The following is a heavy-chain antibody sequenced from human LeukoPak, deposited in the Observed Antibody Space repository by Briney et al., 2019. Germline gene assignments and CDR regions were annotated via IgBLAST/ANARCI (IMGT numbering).Heavy chain of an antibody. Sequence: PSQTLSLTCTVSGGSISIGDYYWSWIRQPPGKGLEWIGYIYYSGSTYYNPSLKSRVTISVDTSKNQFSLKLSSVTAADTAVYYCASNYYYDSSGYPYFDYWGQGTLVTVSS. V-gene: IGHV4-30-4*01. CDR2: IYYSGST. CDR1: GGSISIGDYY. D-gene: IGHD3-22*01. CDR3: ASNYYYDSSGYPYFDY. J-gene: IGHJ4*02.